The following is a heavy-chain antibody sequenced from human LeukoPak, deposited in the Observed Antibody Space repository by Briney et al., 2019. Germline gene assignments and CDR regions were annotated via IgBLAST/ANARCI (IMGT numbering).Heavy chain of an antibody. D-gene: IGHD2-21*02. CDR3: ARDCGGDCYPDWYFDL. CDR2: IYYSGST. CDR1: GGSISSSSYY. Sequence: SETLSLTCTVSGGSISSSSYYWGWIRQPPGKGLEWIGYIYYSGSTNYNPSLKSRVTISVDTSKNQFSLKLSSVTAADTAMYYCARDCGGDCYPDWYFDLWGRGTLVTVSS. J-gene: IGHJ2*01. V-gene: IGHV4-61*01.